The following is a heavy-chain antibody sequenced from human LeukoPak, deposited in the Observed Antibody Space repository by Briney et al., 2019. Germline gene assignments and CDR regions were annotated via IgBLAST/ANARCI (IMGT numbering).Heavy chain of an antibody. V-gene: IGHV1-69*06. J-gene: IGHJ4*02. CDR3: ASVYVMGYCSGGSCYSGLDY. Sequence: SVKVSCKASGGTFSSYAISWVRQAPGQGLEWMGGIIPIFGTGNYAQKVQGRVTITADKSTSTAYMELSSLRSEDTAVYYCASVYVMGYCSGGSCYSGLDYWGQGTLVTVSS. CDR2: IIPIFGTG. D-gene: IGHD2-15*01. CDR1: GGTFSSYA.